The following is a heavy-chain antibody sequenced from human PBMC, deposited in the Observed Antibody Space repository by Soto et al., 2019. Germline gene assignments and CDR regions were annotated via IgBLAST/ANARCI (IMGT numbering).Heavy chain of an antibody. D-gene: IGHD1-26*01. CDR3: VKKRGAGSLSNWSFAY. V-gene: IGHV3-23*01. J-gene: IGHJ2*01. CDR1: GFTFSCCA. Sequence: EVQLLESGGGLVQPGGSLRLSCAASGFTFSCCAMSWVRQAPGKGLDYVSTIHGDGDYIHYSDSVKGRFTISRDNTSNTLYLQMTSLRANDTAVYYCVKKRGAGSLSNWSFAYWGRGSLVTVSS. CDR2: IHGDGDYI.